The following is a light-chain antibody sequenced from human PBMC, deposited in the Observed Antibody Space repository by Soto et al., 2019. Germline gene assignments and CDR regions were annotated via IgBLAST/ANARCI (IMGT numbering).Light chain of an antibody. CDR2: EVS. Sequence: QSVLTQPPSASGSPGQSVTISCTGTSSDVGGYKYVSWYQQHPGKAPKVMIYEVSKRPSGVPDRFSGSKSGNTASLTVSGLQAEDEADYYCSSYAGSALYVFGSGTKVTVL. J-gene: IGLJ1*01. V-gene: IGLV2-8*01. CDR1: SSDVGGYKY. CDR3: SSYAGSALYV.